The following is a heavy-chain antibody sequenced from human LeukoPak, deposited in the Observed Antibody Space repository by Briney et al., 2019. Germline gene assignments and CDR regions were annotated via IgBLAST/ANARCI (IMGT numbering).Heavy chain of an antibody. J-gene: IGHJ4*02. CDR2: ISGSGGST. D-gene: IGHD1-26*01. Sequence: GGSLRLSCAASGFTFSSYAMSWVRQAPGKGLEWVSAISGSGGSTYYADSVKCRFTISRDNSKNTLYLQMNSLRAEDTAVYYCASSGSYSPLDYWGQGTLVTVSS. V-gene: IGHV3-23*01. CDR3: ASSGSYSPLDY. CDR1: GFTFSSYA.